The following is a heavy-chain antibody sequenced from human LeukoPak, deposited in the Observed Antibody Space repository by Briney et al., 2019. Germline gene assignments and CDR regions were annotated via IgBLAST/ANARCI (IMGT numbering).Heavy chain of an antibody. J-gene: IGHJ6*02. V-gene: IGHV3-30-3*01. CDR2: IPYDGSNK. CDR3: ASPFPYDSSGYYFDYYYYGMDV. CDR1: GFTFSSNA. Sequence: GGSLRLSCAASGFTFSSNAMHWVRQAPGKGLEWVAVIPYDGSNKYYADSVKGRFTISRDNSKNTLYLQMNSLRAEDTAVYYCASPFPYDSSGYYFDYYYYGMDVWGQGTTVTVSS. D-gene: IGHD3-22*01.